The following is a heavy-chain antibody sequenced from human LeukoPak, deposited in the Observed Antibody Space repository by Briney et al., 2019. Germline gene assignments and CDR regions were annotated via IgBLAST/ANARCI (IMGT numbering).Heavy chain of an antibody. Sequence: ASVKVSXKAXGXXXXGXYMHWVRQAPGQGLEWMGWINPNSGGTNYAQKFQGRVTMTRDTSISTAYMELSRLRSDDTAAYYCARRGMDGSGSYYTFDYWGQGTLVTVSS. CDR3: ARRGMDGSGSYYTFDY. J-gene: IGHJ4*02. D-gene: IGHD3-10*01. CDR2: INPNSGGT. V-gene: IGHV1-2*02. CDR1: GXXXXGXY.